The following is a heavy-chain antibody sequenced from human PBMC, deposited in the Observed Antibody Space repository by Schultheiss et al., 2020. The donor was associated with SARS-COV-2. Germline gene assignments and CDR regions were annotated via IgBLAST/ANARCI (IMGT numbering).Heavy chain of an antibody. CDR2: IYHSGST. CDR1: GYSISSGYY. Sequence: SETLSLTCAVSGYSISSGYYWAWIRQLPGKGLEWIGYIYHSGSTNYNPSLKSRVTISEDTSKNQFSLKLSSVTAADTAVYYCARDAASVIPYWYFDLWGRGTLVTVSS. D-gene: IGHD3-16*02. CDR3: ARDAASVIPYWYFDL. J-gene: IGHJ2*01. V-gene: IGHV4-38-2*02.